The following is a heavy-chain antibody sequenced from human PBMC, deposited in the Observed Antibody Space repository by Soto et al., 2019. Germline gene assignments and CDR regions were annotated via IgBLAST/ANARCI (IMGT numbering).Heavy chain of an antibody. Sequence: GASVKVSCKASGYTFTSYDINWVRQATGQGLEWMGWMNPNSGNTGYAQKFQGRVTMTRNTSISTAYMELSSLRSEDTAVYYCARGREYDFWSGYYSYYYYYYMDVWGKGTTVTVSS. J-gene: IGHJ6*03. CDR2: MNPNSGNT. CDR1: GYTFTSYD. CDR3: ARGREYDFWSGYYSYYYYYYMDV. D-gene: IGHD3-3*01. V-gene: IGHV1-8*01.